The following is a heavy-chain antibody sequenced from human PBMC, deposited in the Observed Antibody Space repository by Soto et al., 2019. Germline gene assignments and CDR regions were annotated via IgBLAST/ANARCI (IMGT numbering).Heavy chain of an antibody. J-gene: IGHJ4*02. V-gene: IGHV3-23*01. CDR1: GFTFSSYA. CDR2: ISGSGGST. CDR3: AKQSNYYGSGPYISNFDY. Sequence: GGSLRLSCAASGFTFSSYAMSWVRQAPGKGLEWVSAISGSGGSTYYADSVKGRFTISRDNSKNTLYLQMNSLRAEDTAVYYCAKQSNYYGSGPYISNFDYWGQGTLVTVSS. D-gene: IGHD3-10*01.